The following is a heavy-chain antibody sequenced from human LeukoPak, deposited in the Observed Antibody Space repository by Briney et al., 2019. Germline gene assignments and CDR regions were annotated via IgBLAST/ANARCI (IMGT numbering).Heavy chain of an antibody. CDR2: IDHRGDT. CDR1: VGAFSRYY. V-gene: IGHV4-34*01. D-gene: IGHD1-1*01. Sequence: SETLSLTCAVYVGAFSRYYWSWIRQSPGKGLEWIAEIDHRGDTNYNPSVKSRVTISVDTSKNQFSLKVRSLSAADTAVYYCARGPTISETGYFDFWGQGTPVTVSS. CDR3: ARGPTISETGYFDF. J-gene: IGHJ4*03.